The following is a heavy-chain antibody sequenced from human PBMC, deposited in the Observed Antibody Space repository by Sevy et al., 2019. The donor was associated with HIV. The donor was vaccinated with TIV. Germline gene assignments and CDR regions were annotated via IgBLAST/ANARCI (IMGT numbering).Heavy chain of an antibody. V-gene: IGHV1-2*06. Sequence: ASVKVSCKASGYTFTGYYMHWVRQAPGPGLEWMGRINPNSGGTNYAQKFQGRVTKTRDKSISTAYMELSRLRSDDTAVYYCARSVVTSPSDAFDIWGQGTMVTVSS. CDR3: ARSVVTSPSDAFDI. D-gene: IGHD2-15*01. CDR1: GYTFTGYY. J-gene: IGHJ3*02. CDR2: INPNSGGT.